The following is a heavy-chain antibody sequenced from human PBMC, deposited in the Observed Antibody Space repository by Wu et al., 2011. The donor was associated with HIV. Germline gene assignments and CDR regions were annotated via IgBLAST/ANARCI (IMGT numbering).Heavy chain of an antibody. CDR3: ARAASAAGGDY. D-gene: IGHD2-15*01. CDR2: IHPDGGGR. V-gene: IGHV1-2*02. Sequence: QVQLMQSGAEVKKPGASVKVSCKTSGYTFTGYYMHWVREVPGQGLEWMGWIHPDGGGRNYVQKFQGRVTMTSDTSVSTTYMELSRLKSDDTAIYYCARAASAAGGDYWGQGTLVTVSS. CDR1: GYTFTGYY. J-gene: IGHJ4*02.